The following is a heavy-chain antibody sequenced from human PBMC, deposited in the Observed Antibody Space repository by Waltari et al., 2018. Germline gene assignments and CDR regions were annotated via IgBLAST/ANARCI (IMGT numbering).Heavy chain of an antibody. J-gene: IGHJ4*02. CDR3: ARDSIPYYYGSGSYNYFDY. CDR2: IIPIFGTA. Sequence: QVQLVQSGAEVKKPGSSVKVSCKASGGTFSSYAISWVRQAPGHGLEWMGGIIPIFGTANYAQKFQGRVTITADESTSTAYMELSSLRSEDTAVYYCARDSIPYYYGSGSYNYFDYWGQGTLVTVSS. CDR1: GGTFSSYA. D-gene: IGHD3-10*01. V-gene: IGHV1-69*01.